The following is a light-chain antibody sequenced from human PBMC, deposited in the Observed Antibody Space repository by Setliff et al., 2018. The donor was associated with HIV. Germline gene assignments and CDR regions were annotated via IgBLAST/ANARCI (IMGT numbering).Light chain of an antibody. CDR3: SSYTSSNTPYV. J-gene: IGLJ1*01. Sequence: QSALAQPASVSGSPGQSITISCTGTNSDVGGYNYVSWYQQHPGKGPKLIIYDVTNRPSGVSNRFSGSKSGNTASLTISGLQAEDEADYYCSSYTSSNTPYVIGTGTKVPS. V-gene: IGLV2-14*03. CDR1: NSDVGGYNY. CDR2: DVT.